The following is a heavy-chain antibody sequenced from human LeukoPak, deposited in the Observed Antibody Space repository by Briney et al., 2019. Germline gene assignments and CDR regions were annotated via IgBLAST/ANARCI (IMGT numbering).Heavy chain of an antibody. CDR3: ARASGFNWKGGNWFDP. CDR1: RYTFTRYY. Sequence: ASVKVSCKASRYTFTRYYMHSVRQAPGQERECVGCSYTNRGVTNSAQTFQVRVTMTRATYISTTSMELSRLRSDATAMYYCARASGFNWKGGNWFDPWGQGTLVTVSS. CDR2: SYTNRGVT. J-gene: IGHJ5*02. D-gene: IGHD1-1*01. V-gene: IGHV1-2*02.